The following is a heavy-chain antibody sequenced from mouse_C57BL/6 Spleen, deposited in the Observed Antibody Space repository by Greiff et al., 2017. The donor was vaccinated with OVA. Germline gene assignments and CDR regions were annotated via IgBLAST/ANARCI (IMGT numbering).Heavy chain of an antibody. Sequence: VQLQQSGAELVRPGTSVKVSCKASGYAFTNYLIEWGKQRPGQGLEWIGVINPGSGGTNYNEKFKGKATLTADKSSSTAYMQLSSLTSEDSAVYFCARGDSSGYVGAMDYWGQGTSVTVSS. CDR3: ARGDSSGYVGAMDY. CDR1: GYAFTNYL. D-gene: IGHD3-2*02. CDR2: INPGSGGT. J-gene: IGHJ4*01. V-gene: IGHV1-54*01.